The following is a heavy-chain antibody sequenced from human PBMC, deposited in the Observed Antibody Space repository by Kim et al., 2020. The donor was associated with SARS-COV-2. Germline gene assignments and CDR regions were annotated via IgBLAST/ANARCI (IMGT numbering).Heavy chain of an antibody. CDR1: GYTFTYYA. CDR2: INAGNGNT. J-gene: IGHJ6*02. V-gene: IGHV1-3*01. Sequence: ASVKVSCKASGYTFTYYAIYWVRQAPGQRLEWMGWINAGNGNTKYSQKFQGTVTITRDTSETTAYMELSSLRSEDTAVYYCSTGEHGMDVWGPGTTVTVS. D-gene: IGHD1-1*01. CDR3: STGEHGMDV.